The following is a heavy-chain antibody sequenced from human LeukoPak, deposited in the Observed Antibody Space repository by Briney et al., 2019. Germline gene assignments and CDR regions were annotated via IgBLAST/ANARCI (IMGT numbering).Heavy chain of an antibody. CDR3: AKGGATYSSSWQTRPWFAP. CDR1: GFTFSRYA. D-gene: IGHD6-13*01. Sequence: PGGSLRLSCAASGFTFSRYAMSCVRQAPGKGLEGVTAISGSGGSTLYADSVKGRFTISRDDSKNTLYLQMNSLRAEDTAVYYCAKGGATYSSSWQTRPWFAPWGQGTLVTVSS. CDR2: ISGSGGST. V-gene: IGHV3-23*01. J-gene: IGHJ5*02.